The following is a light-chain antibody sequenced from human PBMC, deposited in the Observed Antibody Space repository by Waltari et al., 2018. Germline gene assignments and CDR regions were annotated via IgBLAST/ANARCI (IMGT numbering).Light chain of an antibody. J-gene: IGKJ1*01. Sequence: EIVLTQSPDTLSLSPGERATLSCRASQSVTNSLAWYQQKPGQAPRRLISSASNRATGVPARFSGSVSGTDFTLTISSLEPEDFAVYYCQQRSNWPRTFGQGTKVEIK. CDR2: SAS. CDR3: QQRSNWPRT. V-gene: IGKV3-11*01. CDR1: QSVTNS.